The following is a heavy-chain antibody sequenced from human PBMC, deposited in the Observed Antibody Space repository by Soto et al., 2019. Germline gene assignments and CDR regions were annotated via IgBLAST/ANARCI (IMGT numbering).Heavy chain of an antibody. CDR2: IYYSGST. J-gene: IGHJ4*02. Sequence: PSDTLSLTCTVSGGSISSSSYYWGWIRQPPGKGLEWIGSIYYSGSTYYNPSLKSRVTISVDTSKNQFSLKLSSVTAADTAVYYCARDSSSWPIDYWGQGTLVTVSS. CDR1: GGSISSSSYY. D-gene: IGHD6-13*01. V-gene: IGHV4-39*02. CDR3: ARDSSSWPIDY.